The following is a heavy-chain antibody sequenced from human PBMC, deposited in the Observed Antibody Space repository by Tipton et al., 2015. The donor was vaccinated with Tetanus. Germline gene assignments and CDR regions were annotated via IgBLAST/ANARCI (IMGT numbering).Heavy chain of an antibody. J-gene: IGHJ6*03. CDR2: IYYSGTT. Sequence: TLSLTCTVSGGSISSYYWSWIRQPPGKGLEWILYIYYSGTTYYNPSLKSRVTFSVDTSKNQFSLKLTSVTAADTAVYYCARSSYGTFSYYVDVWGKGTTVTVSS. CDR1: GGSISSYY. D-gene: IGHD4-17*01. V-gene: IGHV4-59*06. CDR3: ARSSYGTFSYYVDV.